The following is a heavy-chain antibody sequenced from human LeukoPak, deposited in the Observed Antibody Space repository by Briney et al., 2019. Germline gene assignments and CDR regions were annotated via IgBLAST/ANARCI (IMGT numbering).Heavy chain of an antibody. J-gene: IGHJ3*02. CDR2: ISWNSGSI. CDR3: AKDTSSSWPADAFDI. CDR1: GFTFDDYA. V-gene: IGHV3-9*01. Sequence: GGSLRLSCAASGFTFDDYAMHWVRQAPGKGLEWVSGISWNSGSIGYADSVKGRFTISRDNAKNSLYLQINSLRAEDTALYYCAKDTSSSWPADAFDIWGQGTMVTVSS. D-gene: IGHD6-13*01.